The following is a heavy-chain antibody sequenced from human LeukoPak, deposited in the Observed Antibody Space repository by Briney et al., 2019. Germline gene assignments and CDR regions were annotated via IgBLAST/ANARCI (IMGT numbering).Heavy chain of an antibody. D-gene: IGHD1-26*01. Sequence: SQTLSLTCTVSGGSISSGDYYWSWIRQPPGKGLEWIGYIYYSGSTYYNPSLKSRVTISVDTSKNQFSLKLSSVTAADTAAYYCARTIVGATEWFDPWGQGTLVTVSS. CDR3: ARTIVGATEWFDP. V-gene: IGHV4-30-4*08. J-gene: IGHJ5*02. CDR1: GGSISSGDYY. CDR2: IYYSGST.